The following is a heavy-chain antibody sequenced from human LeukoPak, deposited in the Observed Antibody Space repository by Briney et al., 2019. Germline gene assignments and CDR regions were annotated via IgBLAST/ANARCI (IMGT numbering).Heavy chain of an antibody. CDR2: ISYDGSNK. Sequence: GGSLRLSCAASGFTFSSYAMHWVRQAPGKGLEWVAVISYDGSNKYCADSVKGRFIISRDNAKNTLYLQMNSLGVEDTAVYYCGRGQGGSSGWGQGTLVTVSS. J-gene: IGHJ4*02. CDR1: GFTFSSYA. CDR3: GRGQGGSSG. V-gene: IGHV3-30-3*01. D-gene: IGHD5-12*01.